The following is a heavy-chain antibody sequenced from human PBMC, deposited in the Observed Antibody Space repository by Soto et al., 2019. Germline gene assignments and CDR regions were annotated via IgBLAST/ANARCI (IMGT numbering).Heavy chain of an antibody. V-gene: IGHV3-23*01. Sequence: XVSLRLSCADSGFTFNNYAMSWVRQAPGKGLEWVSAISGSGGSTYYADSVKGRFTISRDNSKNTLYLQMNSLRAEDTAVYYCAKVRYRMGYTIDYWGQGTLVTVSS. CDR1: GFTFNNYA. J-gene: IGHJ4*02. D-gene: IGHD5-18*01. CDR3: AKVRYRMGYTIDY. CDR2: ISGSGGST.